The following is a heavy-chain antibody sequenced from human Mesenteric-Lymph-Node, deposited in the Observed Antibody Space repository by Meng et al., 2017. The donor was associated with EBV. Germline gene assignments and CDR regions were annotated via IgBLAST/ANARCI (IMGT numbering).Heavy chain of an antibody. CDR2: IYYSGSI. V-gene: IGHV4-28*02. J-gene: IGHJ4*02. D-gene: IGHD1-1*01. CDR1: DYTLSSNYT. CDR3: ARGIRARYNSMSSGGFYFDY. Sequence: QGPGQESGPRLGKPSQTLSLTCAVSDYTLSSNYTWVWIRQPPGKGLEWIGNIYYSGSIYYNPSLKSRVTMSVDPSKKQFSLRLNSVTAVDTAVYYCARGIRARYNSMSSGGFYFDYWGQGALVTSPQ.